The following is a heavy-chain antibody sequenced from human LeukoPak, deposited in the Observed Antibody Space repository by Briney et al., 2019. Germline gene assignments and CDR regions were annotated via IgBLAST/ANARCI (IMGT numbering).Heavy chain of an antibody. Sequence: SETLSLTCTVSGGSISSYYWSWIRQPPGKGLEWIGYIYYSGSTNYNPSLKSRVTISVDTSKNQFSLKLSSVTAADTAVYYCARVTPGYCSGGSCSGDWFDPWGQGTLVTVSS. D-gene: IGHD2-15*01. V-gene: IGHV4-59*01. J-gene: IGHJ5*02. CDR3: ARVTPGYCSGGSCSGDWFDP. CDR2: IYYSGST. CDR1: GGSISSYY.